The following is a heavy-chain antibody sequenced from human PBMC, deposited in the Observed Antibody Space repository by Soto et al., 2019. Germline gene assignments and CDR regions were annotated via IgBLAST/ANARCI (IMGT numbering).Heavy chain of an antibody. CDR3: ARWNGGFDP. CDR1: GFTFSDYY. J-gene: IGHJ5*02. D-gene: IGHD1-1*01. V-gene: IGHV3-7*05. Sequence: EEQLVESGGGLVQPGGSLRLSCAASGFTFSDYYMSWVRQAPGKGLEWVANINQDGSAKSYVDSVRGRFTISRDNGKNSLSLQMESLRADDTAVYYCARWNGGFDPWGQGTLVTVS. CDR2: INQDGSAK.